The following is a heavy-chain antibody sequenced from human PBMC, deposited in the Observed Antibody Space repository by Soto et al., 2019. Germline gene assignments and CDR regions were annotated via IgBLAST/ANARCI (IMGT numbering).Heavy chain of an antibody. D-gene: IGHD5-18*01. J-gene: IGHJ4*02. CDR1: GFTFSSYD. CDR3: ARSVPGQLWSLFDY. Sequence: GGSLRLSCAASGFTFSSYDMHWVRQATGKGLEWVSAIGTAGDTYYPGSVKGRFTISRENAKNSLYLQMNSLRAEDTAVYYCARSVPGQLWSLFDYWGQGTLVTVSS. CDR2: IGTAGDT. V-gene: IGHV3-13*01.